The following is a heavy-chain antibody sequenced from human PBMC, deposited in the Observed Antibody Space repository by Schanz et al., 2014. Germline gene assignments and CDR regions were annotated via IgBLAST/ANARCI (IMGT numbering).Heavy chain of an antibody. Sequence: EVQLVESGGGLVQPGGSLRLSCAVSGFTVSSNHMSWVRQAPGKGLEWVSVIYSGIGAYYADSVKDRFTVSRDNSENTVYLQMNRLRAEDTAVYYCARVHHYDPSGWGYFDYWGQGALVTVSS. J-gene: IGHJ4*02. D-gene: IGHD3-22*01. CDR3: ARVHHYDPSGWGYFDY. CDR2: IYSGIGA. CDR1: GFTVSSNH. V-gene: IGHV3-66*01.